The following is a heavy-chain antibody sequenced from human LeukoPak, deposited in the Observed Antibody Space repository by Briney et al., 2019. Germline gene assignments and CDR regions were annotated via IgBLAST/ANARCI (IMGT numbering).Heavy chain of an antibody. CDR3: ARDVFTTYDTGGGYFDY. J-gene: IGHJ4*02. V-gene: IGHV3-33*08. D-gene: IGHD3-22*01. CDR2: IWYDGSNK. CDR1: GFTVSSNY. Sequence: GGSLRLSGAASGFTVSSNYMSWVRQAPGKGLEWVALIWYDGSNKYYADSVKGRFTISRDNSKNTLYLQMNSLRADDTAVYYCARDVFTTYDTGGGYFDYWGQGTLVTVSS.